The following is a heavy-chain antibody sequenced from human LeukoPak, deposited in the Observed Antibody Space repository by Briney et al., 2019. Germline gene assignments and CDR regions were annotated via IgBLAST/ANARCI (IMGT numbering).Heavy chain of an antibody. CDR2: ISYDGSNK. V-gene: IGHV3-30*04. CDR1: GFTFSSYA. J-gene: IGHJ4*02. D-gene: IGHD2-21*02. Sequence: GRSLRLSCAASGFTFSSYAMHWVRQAPGKGLEWVAVISYDGSNKYYADSVKGRSTVSRDNSKNTLYLQRNSLRAEDTAVYYCARAPGVTYFDYWGQGTLVTVSS. CDR3: ARAPGVTYFDY.